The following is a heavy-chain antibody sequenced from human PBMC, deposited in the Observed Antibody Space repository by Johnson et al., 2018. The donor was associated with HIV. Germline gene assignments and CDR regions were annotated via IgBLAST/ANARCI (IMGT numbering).Heavy chain of an antibody. CDR2: INWNGGST. J-gene: IGHJ3*02. V-gene: IGHV3-20*04. CDR1: GFTFDDYG. CDR3: ARVVGQLLWFGELLEDDAFDI. D-gene: IGHD3-10*01. Sequence: SCAASGFTFDDYGMSWVRQALGKGLEWVSGINWNGGSTGYADSVKGRFTISRDNSKNTLYLQMNSLRDEDTAVYYCARVVGQLLWFGELLEDDAFDIWGQGTMVTVSS.